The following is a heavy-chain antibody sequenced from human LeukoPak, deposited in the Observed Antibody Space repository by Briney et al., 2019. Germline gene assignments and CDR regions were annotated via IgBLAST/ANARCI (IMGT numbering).Heavy chain of an antibody. J-gene: IGHJ4*02. D-gene: IGHD1/OR15-1a*01. Sequence: GGSLRLSCAASGFTFSSYVIHWVRQAPGRGLEWVSAISGSGGSTYYADSVKGRFTISRDNSKNTLYLQMNSLRAEDTAVYYCAKEYNWNIHALDYWGQGTLVTVSS. CDR3: AKEYNWNIHALDY. CDR1: GFTFSSYV. CDR2: ISGSGGST. V-gene: IGHV3-23*01.